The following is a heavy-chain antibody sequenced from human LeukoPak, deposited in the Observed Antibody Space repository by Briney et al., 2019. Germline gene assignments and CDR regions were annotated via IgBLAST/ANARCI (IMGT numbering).Heavy chain of an antibody. CDR1: GYTFTSYY. J-gene: IGHJ5*02. V-gene: IGHV1-46*01. D-gene: IGHD2/OR15-2a*01. CDR3: ARVGGEYWITGWFDP. Sequence: ASVKVSCKASGYTFTSYYMHWVRQAPGQGLEWMGIINPSGGSTSYAQKFQGRVTMTRDTSTSTVYVELSSLRSEDTAVYYCARVGGEYWITGWFDPWGQGTLVTVSS. CDR2: INPSGGST.